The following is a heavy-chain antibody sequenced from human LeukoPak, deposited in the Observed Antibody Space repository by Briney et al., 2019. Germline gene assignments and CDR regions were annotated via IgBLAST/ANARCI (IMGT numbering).Heavy chain of an antibody. Sequence: KPSETLSLTCTVSGYSISSGYYWGWIRPPPGKGLEWIGSIYHSGSTYYNPSLKRRVTISVDTSKNQFSLKLSSVTAADTAVYYCARDRAIVVVIARGIDYWGQGTLVTVSS. D-gene: IGHD2-21*01. J-gene: IGHJ4*02. CDR3: ARDRAIVVVIARGIDY. CDR1: GYSISSGYY. CDR2: IYHSGST. V-gene: IGHV4-38-2*02.